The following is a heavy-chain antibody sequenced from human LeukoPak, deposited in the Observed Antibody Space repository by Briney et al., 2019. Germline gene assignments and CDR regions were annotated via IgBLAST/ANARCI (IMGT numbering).Heavy chain of an antibody. V-gene: IGHV1-69*01. Sequence: SVKVSCKASGGTFSSYAISWVRQAPGQGLEWMGGIIPIFGTANYAQKFQGRVTITADESTSTAYMELSSLRSEDTAVYYCARSLRQWLGASNFDYWGQGTLVTVSS. D-gene: IGHD6-19*01. CDR1: GGTFSSYA. J-gene: IGHJ4*02. CDR3: ARSLRQWLGASNFDY. CDR2: IIPIFGTA.